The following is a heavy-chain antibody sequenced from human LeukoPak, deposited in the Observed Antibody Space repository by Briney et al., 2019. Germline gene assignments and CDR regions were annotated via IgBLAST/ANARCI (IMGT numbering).Heavy chain of an antibody. V-gene: IGHV3-74*01. CDR3: ARPVADTYAPLDY. J-gene: IGHJ4*02. Sequence: GSLRLSCTASGVTFGDYAMGWVRQTPGKGLIYISRINNDGSSANYADSVRGRFTISRDNAENTLYLQMNSLRAEDTAVYYCARPVADTYAPLDYWGQGTLVTVSS. D-gene: IGHD6-19*01. CDR2: INNDGSSA. CDR1: GVTFGDYA.